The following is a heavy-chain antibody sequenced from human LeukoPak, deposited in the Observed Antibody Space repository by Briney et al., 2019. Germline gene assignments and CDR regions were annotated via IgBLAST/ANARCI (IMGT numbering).Heavy chain of an antibody. J-gene: IGHJ5*02. CDR1: GGTFSSYA. D-gene: IGHD6-13*01. CDR3: ARAPGYSSSFFDP. CDR2: IIPIFGTA. Sequence: ASVKVSCTASGGTFSSYAISWVRQAPGQGLEWMGGIIPIFGTANYAQKFQGRVTITADESTSTAYMELSSLRSEDTAVYYCARAPGYSSSFFDPWGQGTLVTVSS. V-gene: IGHV1-69*13.